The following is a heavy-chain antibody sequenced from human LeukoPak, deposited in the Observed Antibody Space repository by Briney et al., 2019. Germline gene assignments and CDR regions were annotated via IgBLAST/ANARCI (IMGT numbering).Heavy chain of an antibody. Sequence: GGSLSLSCAASGLTVSSSYMSWVRQAPGKGLEWVSSISSSSSYIYYADSVKGRFTISRDNAKNSLYLQMNSLRAEDTAVYYCARWRYYSNYDDAFEIWGQGTMVTVSS. J-gene: IGHJ3*02. CDR1: GLTVSSSY. CDR2: ISSSSSYI. V-gene: IGHV3-21*01. CDR3: ARWRYYSNYDDAFEI. D-gene: IGHD4-11*01.